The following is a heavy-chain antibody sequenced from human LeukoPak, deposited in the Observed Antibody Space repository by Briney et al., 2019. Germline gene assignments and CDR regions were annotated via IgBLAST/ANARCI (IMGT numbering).Heavy chain of an antibody. D-gene: IGHD4-17*01. J-gene: IGHJ4*02. CDR2: IRSKANSYAT. V-gene: IGHV3-73*01. Sequence: SGGSLKLSCAASGFTFSGSAMHWVRQASGKGLEWVGRIRSKANSYATAYAASVEGRFTISRDDSKNTAYLQMNSLKTEDTAVYYCYVTTFDYWGQGTLVTVSS. CDR3: YVTTFDY. CDR1: GFTFSGSA.